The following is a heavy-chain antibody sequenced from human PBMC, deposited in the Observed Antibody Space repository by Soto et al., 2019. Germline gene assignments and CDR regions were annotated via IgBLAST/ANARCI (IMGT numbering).Heavy chain of an antibody. Sequence: SETLSLTCTFSGGSISSGGYYWSWIRQHPGKGLEWIGYIYYSGSTYYNPSLKSRVTISVDTSKNQFSLKLSSVTAADTAVYYCARDRSSGNYYYGMDVWGQGTTVTVSS. CDR1: GGSISSGGYY. V-gene: IGHV4-31*03. D-gene: IGHD6-19*01. CDR3: ARDRSSGNYYYGMDV. CDR2: IYYSGST. J-gene: IGHJ6*02.